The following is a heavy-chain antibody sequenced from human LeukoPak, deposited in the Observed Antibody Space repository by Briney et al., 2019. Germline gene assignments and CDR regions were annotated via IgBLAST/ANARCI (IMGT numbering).Heavy chain of an antibody. CDR3: ARARWSGYYYFEY. V-gene: IGHV3-64*01. Sequence: GGSLRLSCAASGFTSSSYAMHWVRQAPGKGLEFVSAISTNGAGTYYANSVRGRFTISRDNSKNTLYLQMGSLRAEDMAVYYCARARWSGYYYFEYWGQGTLVTVSS. J-gene: IGHJ4*02. CDR2: ISTNGAGT. D-gene: IGHD3-3*01. CDR1: GFTSSSYA.